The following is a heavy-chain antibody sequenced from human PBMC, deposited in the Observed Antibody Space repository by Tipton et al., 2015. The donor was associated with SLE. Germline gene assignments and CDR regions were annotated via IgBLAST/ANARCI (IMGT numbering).Heavy chain of an antibody. CDR1: GGSFSGYY. V-gene: IGHV4-34*01. Sequence: TLSLTCAVYGGSFSGYYWSWIRQPPGKGLEWIGEINHSGSTNYNPSLKSRVTMSIDTSKNQFSLKLSSVTAADTSVYYCARGKDYDFWSGYYRRDASDIWGQGTMVPVSS. D-gene: IGHD3-3*01. J-gene: IGHJ3*02. CDR2: INHSGST. CDR3: ARGKDYDFWSGYYRRDASDI.